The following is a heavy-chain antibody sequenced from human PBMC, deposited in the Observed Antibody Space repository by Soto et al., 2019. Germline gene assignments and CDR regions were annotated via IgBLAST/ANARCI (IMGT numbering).Heavy chain of an antibody. D-gene: IGHD3-9*01. CDR1: GFTFSSYA. V-gene: IGHV3-23*01. CDR3: AKDCHRDYDILTGYDAFDI. Sequence: GGSLRLSCAASGFTFSSYAMSWVRQAPGKGLEWVSAISGSGGSTYYADSVKGRFTISRDNSKNTLYLQMNSLRAEDTAVYYCAKDCHRDYDILTGYDAFDIWGQGTMVTVSS. J-gene: IGHJ3*02. CDR2: ISGSGGST.